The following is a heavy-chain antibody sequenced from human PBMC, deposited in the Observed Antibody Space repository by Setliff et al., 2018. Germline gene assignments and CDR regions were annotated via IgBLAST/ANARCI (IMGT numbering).Heavy chain of an antibody. CDR2: INADGTIT. D-gene: IGHD2-21*01. V-gene: IGHV3-74*01. CDR3: ASGGRGLIYN. CDR1: GFMFSQSW. J-gene: IGHJ4*02. Sequence: PGGSLRLSCEAPGFMFSQSWMRWVRQPPGKEVVWVSSINADGTITNYADYVKGRFTISRDNAKNTVYLEMNSLRGEDAAVYYCASGGRGLIYNWGQGTQVTVSS.